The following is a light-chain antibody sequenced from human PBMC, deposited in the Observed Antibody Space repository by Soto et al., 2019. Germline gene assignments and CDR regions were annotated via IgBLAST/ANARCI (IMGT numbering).Light chain of an antibody. V-gene: IGKV3-11*01. CDR2: DAS. J-gene: IGKJ4*01. Sequence: EIVLTQSPATLSLSPGERATLSCRASQSVNIYLAWYQQKPGQAPRLLIYDASNRATGIPARFSGSGSGTDFTLTISSLEPEDIATYYCQQYDNLPLTFGGGTKVEIK. CDR3: QQYDNLPLT. CDR1: QSVNIY.